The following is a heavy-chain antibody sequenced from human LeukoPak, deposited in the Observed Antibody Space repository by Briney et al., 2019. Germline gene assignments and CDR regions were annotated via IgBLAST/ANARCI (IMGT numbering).Heavy chain of an antibody. V-gene: IGHV3-48*01. D-gene: IGHD3-22*01. Sequence: GGSLRLSCAASGFTFSSYSMNWVRQAPGKGLEWVSYISSSSSTIYYADSVKGRFTISRDNAKNSLYLQMNSLRAEDTAVYYCARAVPSTYYYDSSGYPDYWGQGTLVTVSS. J-gene: IGHJ4*02. CDR3: ARAVPSTYYYDSSGYPDY. CDR1: GFTFSSYS. CDR2: ISSSSSTI.